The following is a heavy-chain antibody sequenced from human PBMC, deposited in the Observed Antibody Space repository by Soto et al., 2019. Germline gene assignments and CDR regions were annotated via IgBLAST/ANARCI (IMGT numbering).Heavy chain of an antibody. V-gene: IGHV1-18*04. CDR2: ISAYKGNT. Sequence: QVHLVQSGPEVKKPGASVKVSCKASGYTFTSYAISWVRQAPGHGLEWVGWISAYKGNTNSAKKLQGRVTMTTDTSASTAYMELRSLTSDDTAVYYCARETPATGTPDYWGQGTLVTVSS. CDR3: ARETPATGTPDY. D-gene: IGHD1-1*01. CDR1: GYTFTSYA. J-gene: IGHJ4*02.